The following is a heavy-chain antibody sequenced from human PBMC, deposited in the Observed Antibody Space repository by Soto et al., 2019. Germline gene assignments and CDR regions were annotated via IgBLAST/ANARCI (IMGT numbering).Heavy chain of an antibody. CDR1: GYTFTSYY. J-gene: IGHJ5*02. V-gene: IGHV1-46*03. D-gene: IGHD4-4*01. CDR2: INPSGGST. Sequence: GASVKVSCKASGYTFTSYYMHWVRQAPGQGLEWMGIINPSGGSTSYAQKFQGRVTMTRDTSTSTVYMELSSLRSEDTAVYYCARSPFLTTVEGIGWFDPWGQGTPVTVSS. CDR3: ARSPFLTTVEGIGWFDP.